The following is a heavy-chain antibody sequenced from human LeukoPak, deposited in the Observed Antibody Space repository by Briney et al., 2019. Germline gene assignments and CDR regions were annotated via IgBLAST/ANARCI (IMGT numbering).Heavy chain of an antibody. D-gene: IGHD6-13*01. CDR3: ARRRGSSWYFGY. CDR2: IYYSGST. V-gene: IGHV4-39*01. Sequence: KPSETLSLTCTVSGGSVTVSDYYWDWIRQPPGKGLEWIGSIYYSGSTYYNPSLKSRVTLFVDTSKNQFSLKLSSVTAADTSVYYCARRRGSSWYFGYWGQGTLVTVSS. J-gene: IGHJ4*02. CDR1: GGSVTVSDYY.